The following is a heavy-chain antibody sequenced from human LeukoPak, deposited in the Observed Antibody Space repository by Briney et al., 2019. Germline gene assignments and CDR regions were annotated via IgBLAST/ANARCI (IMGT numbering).Heavy chain of an antibody. V-gene: IGHV3-23*01. J-gene: IGHJ1*01. Sequence: GGSPRLSCAASGFSFSTYAMSWVRQAPGKGLEWVSSISSSGDSTYYADAVKGRFTISRDNSKNTLYLQMNSLRAEDTAVYYCVEDVVVIVAAKPGIWGQGTLVAVSS. CDR3: VEDVVVIVAAKPGI. CDR1: GFSFSTYA. D-gene: IGHD2-15*01. CDR2: ISSSGDST.